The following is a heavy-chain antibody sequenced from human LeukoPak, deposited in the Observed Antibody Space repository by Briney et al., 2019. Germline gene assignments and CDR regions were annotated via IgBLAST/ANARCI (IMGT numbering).Heavy chain of an antibody. CDR3: ARFHLILGFDP. J-gene: IGHJ5*02. D-gene: IGHD3-3*01. CDR1: GFTFSSYA. V-gene: IGHV3-23*01. CDR2: ISGSGGST. Sequence: GGSLRLSCAASGFTFSSYAMSWVRQAPGKGLEWVSAISGSGGSTYYADSVKGRFTISSDNSKNTLCLQMNSLRAEDTAVYYCARFHLILGFDPWGQGTLVTVSS.